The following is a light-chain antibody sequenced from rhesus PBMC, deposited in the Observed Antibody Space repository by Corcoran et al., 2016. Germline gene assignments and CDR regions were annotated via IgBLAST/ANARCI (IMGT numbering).Light chain of an antibody. Sequence: EIVLTQSPATLSLFPGERATLSCRASQSVGSSFAWSQQKPKQAPRLLINGASTRAPGIPDRFSGGGSGTDFTLTISTLEPEDFAVYYCQQFNDWPLTFDGGTKMEIK. J-gene: IGKJ4*01. CDR1: QSVGSS. V-gene: IGKV3-42*03. CDR3: QQFNDWPLT. CDR2: GAS.